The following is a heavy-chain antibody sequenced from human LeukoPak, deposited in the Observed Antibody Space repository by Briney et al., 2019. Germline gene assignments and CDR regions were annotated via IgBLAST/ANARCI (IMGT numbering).Heavy chain of an antibody. J-gene: IGHJ4*02. D-gene: IGHD6-13*01. CDR2: INPNSGGT. CDR3: ARDGIAAAVTYYFDY. V-gene: IGHV1-2*02. CDR1: GYTFTGYY. Sequence: ASVKVSCKASGYTFTGYYMHWVRQAPGQGLEWMGWINPNSGGTNYAQKFQGRVTMTRDTSISTAYMELSRLRFDDTAVYYCARDGIAAAVTYYFDYWGQGTLVTVSS.